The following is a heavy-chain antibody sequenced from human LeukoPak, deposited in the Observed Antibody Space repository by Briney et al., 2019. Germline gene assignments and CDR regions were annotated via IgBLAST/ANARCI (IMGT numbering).Heavy chain of an antibody. J-gene: IGHJ4*02. CDR3: ARSLTTLTYEGY. CDR2: ISGDGSSI. V-gene: IGHV3-74*01. D-gene: IGHD1-1*01. Sequence: GGSLRLSCVASGFTFRNYYMHWVRQVPGKGLVWVSRISGDGSSIFYADSVKGRFTISRDNAKNSLFLQMNSLRAEDTAIYYCARSLTTLTYEGYWGQGTLVTVSS. CDR1: GFTFRNYY.